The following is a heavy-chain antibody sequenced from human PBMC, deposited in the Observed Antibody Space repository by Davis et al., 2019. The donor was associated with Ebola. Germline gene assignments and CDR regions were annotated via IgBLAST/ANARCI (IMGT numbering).Heavy chain of an antibody. CDR1: GFTFSTFG. CDR3: ARGAYYDSSGYSHAAFDI. V-gene: IGHV3-21*01. D-gene: IGHD3-22*01. CDR2: ISSGSYYI. J-gene: IGHJ3*02. Sequence: GESLKISCIASGFTFSTFGMNWVRQAPGKGLEWVSSISSGSYYIYYADSLKGRFTISRDNAKNSLYLQMNSLRAEDTAVYHCARGAYYDSSGYSHAAFDIWGQGTMVTVPS.